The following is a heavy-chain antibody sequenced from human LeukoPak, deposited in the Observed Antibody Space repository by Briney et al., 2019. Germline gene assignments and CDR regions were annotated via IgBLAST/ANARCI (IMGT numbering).Heavy chain of an antibody. D-gene: IGHD3-3*02. V-gene: IGHV4-34*01. CDR2: IDHSGSA. CDR3: ARRLAI. Sequence: SSETLSLTCVVDGGSFSGFHWSWIRQPPGKGLEWIGEIDHSGSANYKPSLKSRVTISVDTSKNQFSLKLSSVTAADTAVYYCARRLAIWRQGTLVTVSS. J-gene: IGHJ4*02. CDR1: GGSFSGFH.